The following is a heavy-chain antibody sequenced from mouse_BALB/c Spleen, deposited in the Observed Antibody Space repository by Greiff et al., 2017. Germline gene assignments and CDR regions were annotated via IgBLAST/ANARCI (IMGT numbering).Heavy chain of an antibody. Sequence: VQLQQSGPELVRPGVSVKISCKGSGYTFTDYAMHWVKQSHAKSLEWIGVISTYYGNTNYNQKFKGKATMTVDKSSSTAYMELARLTSEDSAIYYCARSYYYGSSYVLHYYAMDYWGQGTSVTVSS. CDR1: GYTFTDYA. D-gene: IGHD1-1*01. V-gene: IGHV1-67*01. CDR3: ARSYYYGSSYVLHYYAMDY. CDR2: ISTYYGNT. J-gene: IGHJ4*01.